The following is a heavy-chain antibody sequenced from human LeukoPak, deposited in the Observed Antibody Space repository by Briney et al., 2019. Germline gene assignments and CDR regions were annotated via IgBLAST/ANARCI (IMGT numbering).Heavy chain of an antibody. CDR2: ISSSSSPI. CDR1: GFTFSNYI. J-gene: IGHJ4*02. Sequence: PGGSLRLSCAASGFTFSNYIMNWVRQAPGKGLEWLSYISSSSSPIYYADSVKGLFTISRDNAKNSLYLQMNSLRDEDTGVYYCARVNWNDVGSFDYWGQGTLVTVSS. D-gene: IGHD1-20*01. V-gene: IGHV3-48*02. CDR3: ARVNWNDVGSFDY.